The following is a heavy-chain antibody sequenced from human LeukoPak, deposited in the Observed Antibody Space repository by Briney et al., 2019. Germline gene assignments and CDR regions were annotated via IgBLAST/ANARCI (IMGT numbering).Heavy chain of an antibody. Sequence: SQTLSLTCTVSGGSISSGGYYWSWIRQPPGKGLEWIGCIYDRGPAHYNPSLKSRFTISVDRPKNQFFLNVTSLTAADTAVYYCARSRQASGLFSSWGQGTLVVVSS. CDR2: IYDRGPA. D-gene: IGHD3-10*01. CDR1: GGSISSGGYY. V-gene: IGHV4-30-2*01. J-gene: IGHJ5*02. CDR3: ARSRQASGLFSS.